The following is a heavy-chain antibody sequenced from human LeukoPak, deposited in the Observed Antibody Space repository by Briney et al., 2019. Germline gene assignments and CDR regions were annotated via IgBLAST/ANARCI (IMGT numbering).Heavy chain of an antibody. CDR3: VRESTYAFHI. Sequence: TGGSLRLSCAASGFTFSNYNMNWVRQAPGKGLEWVSYISSSSSTIYYADSVKGRFTISRDNARNSLYLQMNSLRDEDTAVYYCVRESTYAFHIWGQGTMVTVSS. CDR2: ISSSSSTI. J-gene: IGHJ3*02. CDR1: GFTFSNYN. V-gene: IGHV3-48*02. D-gene: IGHD2/OR15-2a*01.